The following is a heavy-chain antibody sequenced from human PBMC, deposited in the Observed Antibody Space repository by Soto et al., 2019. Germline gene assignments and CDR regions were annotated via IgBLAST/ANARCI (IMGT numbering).Heavy chain of an antibody. D-gene: IGHD6-19*01. J-gene: IGHJ4*02. Sequence: QVQLVQSGAEVKKPGASVKVSCKASGYTFTDYYMHWVRQDPGQGLEWMGWINPNSGGTNYAQKFQGRVTMTGDPSISTAYMELSSLRSDDTAVYYCASVGRSGWYTPFDYWGPGIPVTVSS. CDR2: INPNSGGT. CDR1: GYTFTDYY. V-gene: IGHV1-2*02. CDR3: ASVGRSGWYTPFDY.